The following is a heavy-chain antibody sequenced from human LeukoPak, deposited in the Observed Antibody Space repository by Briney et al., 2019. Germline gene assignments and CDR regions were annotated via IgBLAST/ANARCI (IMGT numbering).Heavy chain of an antibody. CDR1: GGSISSGGYY. D-gene: IGHD2-2*01. J-gene: IGHJ6*02. V-gene: IGHV4-31*03. CDR3: ARGVGWAVPSQYYGMDA. Sequence: PSETLSLTCTVSGGSISSGGYYWSWIRQHPGKGLEWIGYIYYSGSTYYNPSLKSRVTISVDTSKNQFSLKLSSVTAADTAVYYCARGVGWAVPSQYYGMDAWGQGTTVTVSS. CDR2: IYYSGST.